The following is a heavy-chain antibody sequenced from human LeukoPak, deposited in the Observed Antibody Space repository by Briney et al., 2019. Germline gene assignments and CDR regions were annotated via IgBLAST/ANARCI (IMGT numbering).Heavy chain of an antibody. CDR3: ARRRRIAARQGYFDY. D-gene: IGHD6-6*01. CDR2: IYFSGST. V-gene: IGHV4-59*04. CDR1: GGSIASYY. J-gene: IGHJ4*02. Sequence: SETLSLTCTVSGGSIASYYWSWIRQSPEKGLEWIGYIYFSGSTYYNPSLKSRVTISVDTSKNQFSLKLSSVTAADTAVYYCARRRRIAARQGYFDYWGQGTLVTVSS.